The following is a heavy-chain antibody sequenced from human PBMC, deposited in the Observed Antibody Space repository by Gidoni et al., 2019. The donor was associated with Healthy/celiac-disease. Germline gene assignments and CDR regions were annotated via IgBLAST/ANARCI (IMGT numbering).Heavy chain of an antibody. CDR2: NNQGGST. CDR1: GRSFSGYY. CDR3: ARMRAPIVVVVAETSAFDI. Sequence: QVQLQQWGAGLLKPSEPLSLTCAVYGRSFSGYYWSWIRQPPGKGLEWIGENNQGGSTNYKPSLKSGVTISGDTSKNQVSLKLRSVTDADRAVDDWARMRAPIVVVVAETSAFDIWGQGTMVTVSS. J-gene: IGHJ3*02. D-gene: IGHD2-15*01. V-gene: IGHV4-34*01.